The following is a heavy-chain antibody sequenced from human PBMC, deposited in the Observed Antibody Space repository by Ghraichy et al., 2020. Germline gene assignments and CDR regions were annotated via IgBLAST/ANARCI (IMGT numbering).Heavy chain of an antibody. CDR1: GFSLSTSGMC. CDR2: IDWDDDK. V-gene: IGHV2-70*11. D-gene: IGHD3-22*01. J-gene: IGHJ6*02. CDR3: ARIRSYYDSSSKYYYYGMDV. Sequence: SGPTLVKPTQTLTLTCTFSGFSLSTSGMCVSWIRQPPGKALEWLARIDWDDDKYYSTSLKTRLTISKDTSKNQVVLTMTNMDPVDTATYYCARIRSYYDSSSKYYYYGMDVWGQGTTVTVSS.